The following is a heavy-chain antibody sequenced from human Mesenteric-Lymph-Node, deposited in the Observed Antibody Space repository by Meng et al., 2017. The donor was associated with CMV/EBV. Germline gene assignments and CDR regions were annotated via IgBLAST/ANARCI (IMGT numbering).Heavy chain of an antibody. Sequence: GESLKISCAASGFTFSDYYMNWVRQAPGKGLEWVSSISSSSTIYYADSVKGRFTISRDNAKNSLYLQMNSLRAEDTAVYYCARGGRLTYFYFGVEVWGQGTTVTVSS. CDR1: GFTFSDYY. J-gene: IGHJ6*02. CDR3: ARGGRLTYFYFGVEV. D-gene: IGHD3-16*01. V-gene: IGHV3-69-1*01. CDR2: ISSSSTI.